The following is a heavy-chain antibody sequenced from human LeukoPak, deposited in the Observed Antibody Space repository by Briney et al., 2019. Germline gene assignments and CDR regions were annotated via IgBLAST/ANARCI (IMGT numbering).Heavy chain of an antibody. J-gene: IGHJ4*02. D-gene: IGHD2-2*01. CDR1: GYAFTSYG. V-gene: IGHV1-18*04. CDR2: ISAYNGNT. CDR3: ARDYMTFVVVPAAGGSDY. Sequence: ASVKVSCKASGYAFTSYGISWVRQAPGQGLEWMGWISAYNGNTTYAQKLQGRVTMTTDTSTSTAYMELRSLRSDDTAVYYCARDYMTFVVVPAAGGSDYWGQGTLVTVSS.